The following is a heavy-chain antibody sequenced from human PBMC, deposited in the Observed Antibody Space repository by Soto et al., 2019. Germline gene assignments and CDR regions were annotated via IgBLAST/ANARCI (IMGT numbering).Heavy chain of an antibody. CDR1: GFTFSSYA. CDR3: AKDISSDSPTPLGMDV. J-gene: IGHJ6*02. V-gene: IGHV3-9*01. D-gene: IGHD3-10*01. Sequence: PGGSLRLSCAASGFTFSSYAMHWVRQAPGKGLEWVSGISWNSGSIGYADSVKGRFTISRDNAKNSLYLQMNSLRAEDTALYYCAKDISSDSPTPLGMDVWGQGTTVTVSS. CDR2: ISWNSGSI.